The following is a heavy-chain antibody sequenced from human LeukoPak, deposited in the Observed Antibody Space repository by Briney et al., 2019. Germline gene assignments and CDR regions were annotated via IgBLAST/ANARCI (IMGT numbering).Heavy chain of an antibody. CDR3: VRDRGSYRPIDY. Sequence: PGGSLRLSCAASTFTFSSYNMNWVRQAPGKGLEWVSSISSSDTYIYYRDSVKGRFTISRDNAENSLYLEMNSLRVEDTAIYYCVRDRGSYRPIDYWGQGTLVTVSS. CDR1: TFTFSSYN. J-gene: IGHJ4*02. CDR2: ISSSDTYI. D-gene: IGHD1-26*01. V-gene: IGHV3-21*01.